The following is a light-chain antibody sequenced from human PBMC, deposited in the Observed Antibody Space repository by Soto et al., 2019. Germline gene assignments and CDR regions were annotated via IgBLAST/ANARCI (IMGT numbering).Light chain of an antibody. V-gene: IGKV1-17*01. J-gene: IGKJ1*01. CDR2: AAS. CDR1: QGISND. CDR3: LQHSTYPLT. Sequence: DIQMTQFPSSLSASVGDRVTITCRASQGISNDLGCYQQKLGNAPKRLIYAASSLQSGVPSRFSGSGSGTEFTLAIISLQPEDSATFYCLQHSTYPLTCGQRTKGEIK.